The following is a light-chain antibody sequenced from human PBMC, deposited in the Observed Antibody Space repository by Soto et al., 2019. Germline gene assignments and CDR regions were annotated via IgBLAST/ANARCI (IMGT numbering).Light chain of an antibody. V-gene: IGKV1-17*01. CDR3: LQNHNYPRT. Sequence: DLQMTQSPSSLYASVGDRVTITCRASHDIRNDLGWYQQKVGKAPQRLIYGASTLQKGVPSRFAGSGSGTEFTLTISSLQPEDFATYYCLQNHNYPRTFGQGTRLEIK. J-gene: IGKJ2*01. CDR1: HDIRND. CDR2: GAS.